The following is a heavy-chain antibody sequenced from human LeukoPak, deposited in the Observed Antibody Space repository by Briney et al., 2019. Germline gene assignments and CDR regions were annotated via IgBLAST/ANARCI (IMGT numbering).Heavy chain of an antibody. CDR2: IIPIFGTA. D-gene: IGHD2-2*02. CDR1: GGTLSSYA. Sequence: ASVKVSCKASGGTLSSYAISWVQQAPGQGLEWMGGIIPIFGTANYAQKFQGRVTITTDESTSTAYMELSSLRSEDTAVYYCAREGAAILLRVGRDAFDIWGQGTMVTVSS. J-gene: IGHJ3*02. V-gene: IGHV1-69*05. CDR3: AREGAAILLRVGRDAFDI.